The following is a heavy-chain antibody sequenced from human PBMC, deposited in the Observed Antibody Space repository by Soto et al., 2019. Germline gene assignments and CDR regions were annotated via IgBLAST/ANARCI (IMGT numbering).Heavy chain of an antibody. V-gene: IGHV4-39*01. J-gene: IGHJ5*02. Sequence: GSLRLSCAASGFTFSSYGMHWVRQAPGKGLEWIGSVYYSGITYYNPSLGSRVTISVDTSSNQFSLNLNSMTAADTAVYYCARGLTGTMMRLNCFDPWGQGTLVTVSS. CDR2: VYYSGIT. CDR1: GFTFSSYG. D-gene: IGHD1-7*01. CDR3: ARGLTGTMMRLNCFDP.